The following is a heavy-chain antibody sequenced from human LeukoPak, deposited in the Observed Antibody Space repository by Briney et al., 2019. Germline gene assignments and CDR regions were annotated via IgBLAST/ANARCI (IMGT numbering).Heavy chain of an antibody. D-gene: IGHD1-26*01. J-gene: IGHJ6*03. CDR1: GFIFSSYG. Sequence: SGGSLRLSCAASGFIFSSYGMHWVRQAPGKGLEWVAFIRYDGSKKYYADSVKGRFTISRDNARNSLYLQMNSLTAEDTAVYYCARDPYSGAYGDTYYYFMDVWGKGTTVTISS. CDR2: IRYDGSKK. CDR3: ARDPYSGAYGDTYYYFMDV. V-gene: IGHV3-30*02.